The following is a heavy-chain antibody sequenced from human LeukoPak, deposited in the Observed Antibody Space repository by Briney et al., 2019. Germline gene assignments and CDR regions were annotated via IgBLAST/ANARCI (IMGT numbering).Heavy chain of an antibody. V-gene: IGHV3-23*01. CDR1: GFTFSSYA. Sequence: PGRSLRLSCAASGFTFSSYAMSWVRQAPGKGLEWVSAISSSGGSTHYADSVKGRLTISRDNSKNTLYLQMNSLRAEDTAVYYCAKRRDQSSDGAFDYWGQGTLVTVFS. D-gene: IGHD6-19*01. CDR3: AKRRDQSSDGAFDY. J-gene: IGHJ4*02. CDR2: ISSSGGST.